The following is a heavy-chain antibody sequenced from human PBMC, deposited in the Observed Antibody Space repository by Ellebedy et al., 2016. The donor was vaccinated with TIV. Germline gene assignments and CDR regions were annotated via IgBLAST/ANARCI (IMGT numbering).Heavy chain of an antibody. V-gene: IGHV1-8*01. Sequence: ASVKVSCXTSGYAFSGYDINWVRQASGQGLEWMGWMHPSGSTGYAQNFQGRVTMTRDTSINTSYMELSGLASDDTAVYYCARVRRIGEGGPWFDPWGQGTLVTVSS. D-gene: IGHD2-15*01. CDR2: MHPSGST. J-gene: IGHJ5*02. CDR3: ARVRRIGEGGPWFDP. CDR1: GYAFSGYD.